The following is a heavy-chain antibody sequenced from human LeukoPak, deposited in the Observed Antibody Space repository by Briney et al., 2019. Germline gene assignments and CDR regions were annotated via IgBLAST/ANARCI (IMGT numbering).Heavy chain of an antibody. CDR2: IYYSGST. J-gene: IGHJ5*02. Sequence: PSETLSLTCTISGGSISSYYWSWIRQPPGKGLEWIGYIYYSGSTNYNPSLKSRVTISVDTSKNQFSLKLSSVTAADTAVYYCARGDRWFDPWGQGTLVTVSS. CDR1: GGSISSYY. V-gene: IGHV4-59*01. CDR3: ARGDRWFDP.